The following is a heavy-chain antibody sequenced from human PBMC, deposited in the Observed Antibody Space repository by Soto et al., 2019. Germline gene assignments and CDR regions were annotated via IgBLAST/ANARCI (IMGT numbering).Heavy chain of an antibody. V-gene: IGHV4-30-4*01. D-gene: IGHD3-10*01. CDR2: IDYSGST. CDR1: DDSITNADYY. CDR3: ASKIVLVPGATGDYFYS. Sequence: VQLQESGPGLVKASQTLSLTCTVSDDSITNADYYWSWIRHSPGKGLEWIGHIDYSGSTDFNPSPRCRVAIYVDTSKNQFPLKLRSVTAADTALYYCASKIVLVPGATGDYFYSWGQGTLVTVSS. J-gene: IGHJ4*02.